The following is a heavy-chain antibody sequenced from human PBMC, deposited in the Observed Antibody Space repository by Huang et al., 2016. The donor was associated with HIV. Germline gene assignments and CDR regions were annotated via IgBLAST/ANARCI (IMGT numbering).Heavy chain of an antibody. J-gene: IGHJ4*02. CDR1: GFTFSAYG. CDR2: MSFDSTAK. CDR3: AKDPGGGFLPLRFDS. Sequence: QVQLVESGGGVVQPGRSLSLSCAASGFTFSAYGVHWVRQTPAKGLEWVAVMSFDSTAKYYADSVKGRFTISRDNSMNTRYLQMNSMKPEDTALYYCAKDPGGGFLPLRFDSWGQGTLVTVSS. D-gene: IGHD3-3*01. V-gene: IGHV3-30*18.